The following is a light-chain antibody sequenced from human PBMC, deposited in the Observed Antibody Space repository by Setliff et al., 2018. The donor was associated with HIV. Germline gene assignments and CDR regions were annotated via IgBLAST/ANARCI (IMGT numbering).Light chain of an antibody. V-gene: IGLV2-23*02. J-gene: IGLJ2*01. Sequence: QSALTQPASVSGSPGQSITISCTGTSSDVGSYNLVSWYQQHPGKAPKLMIYEVSKRPSGVSNRFSGSKSGNTASLTISGLQAEDEADYYCCSYVGSSTPHVVFGGGTKVTVL. CDR3: CSYVGSSTPHVV. CDR1: SSDVGSYNL. CDR2: EVS.